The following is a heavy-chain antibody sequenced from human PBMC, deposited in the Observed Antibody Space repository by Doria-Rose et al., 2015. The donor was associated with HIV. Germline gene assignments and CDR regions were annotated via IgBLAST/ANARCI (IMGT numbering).Heavy chain of an antibody. V-gene: IGHV2-26*01. Sequence: SGPVLVKPTETLTLTCTVSGVSLSSPGMGVSWIRQPPGKALEWLANIFSDDERSYKASLKRRLTISRDTSKSQVVLTMTDMDPVDTATYYCARIKSSRWYHKYYFDFWGQGTLVIVSA. J-gene: IGHJ4*02. CDR1: GVSLSSPGMG. D-gene: IGHD6-13*01. CDR3: ARIKSSRWYHKYYFDF. CDR2: IFSDDER.